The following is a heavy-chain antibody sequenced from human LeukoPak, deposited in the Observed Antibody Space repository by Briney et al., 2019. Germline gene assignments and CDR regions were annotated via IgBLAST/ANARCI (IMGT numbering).Heavy chain of an antibody. CDR3: ARDRAQDIVVVPAAMLGGPYGMDV. CDR1: GYTFTGYY. V-gene: IGHV1-2*02. D-gene: IGHD2-2*01. CDR2: INPNSGGT. J-gene: IGHJ6*02. Sequence: ASVKVSCKASGYTFTGYYMHWVRQAPGQGLEWMGWINPNSGGTNYAQKFQGRVTMTRDTSISTAYMELSRLRSDDTAVYYCARDRAQDIVVVPAAMLGGPYGMDVCGQGTTVTVSS.